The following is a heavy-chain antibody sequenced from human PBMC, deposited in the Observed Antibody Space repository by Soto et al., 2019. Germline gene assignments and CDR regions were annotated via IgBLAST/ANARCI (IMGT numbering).Heavy chain of an antibody. Sequence: EVQLLESGGGVVQPGGSLRLSCAASGFTVSSYAMSWVRQAPGKGLEWVSVISGSGSTYSADSVKGRFTISRDSSKNTVYLQMNSLRAEDTAVYYCAKALRFTFTTGYYMDVWGRGTTVTVSS. CDR1: GFTVSSYA. CDR3: AKALRFTFTTGYYMDV. D-gene: IGHD3-16*01. J-gene: IGHJ6*03. CDR2: ISGSGST. V-gene: IGHV3-23*01.